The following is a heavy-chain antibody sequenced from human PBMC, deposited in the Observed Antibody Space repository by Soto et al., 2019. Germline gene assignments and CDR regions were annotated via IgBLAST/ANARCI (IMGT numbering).Heavy chain of an antibody. CDR2: IYVAGAV. D-gene: IGHD2-21*01. CDR1: GAALNSGNYY. CDR3: ARLRIATNNYKWFDP. J-gene: IGHJ5*02. Sequence: SETLSLTCSVSGAALNSGNYYWSWIRQVPGKGLEWIGHIYVAGAVDYNPSLRDRITISQDTSERQFSLNLRLVTAADTAVYYCARLRIATNNYKWFDPWGQGTLVTVSS. V-gene: IGHV4-31*03.